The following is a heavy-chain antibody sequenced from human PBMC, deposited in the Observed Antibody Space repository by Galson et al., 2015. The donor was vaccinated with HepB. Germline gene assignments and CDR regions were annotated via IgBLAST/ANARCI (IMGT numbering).Heavy chain of an antibody. CDR1: GFTFGDYA. J-gene: IGHJ6*02. D-gene: IGHD6-19*01. CDR3: TRSMGSSGWHSYYYYGMDV. CDR2: IRSKAYGGTT. Sequence: SLRLSCAASGFTFGDYAMSWFRQAPGKGLEWVGFIRSKAYGGTTEYAASVKGRFTISRDDSKSIAYLQMNSLKTEDTAVYYCTRSMGSSGWHSYYYYGMDVWGQGTTVTVSS. V-gene: IGHV3-49*03.